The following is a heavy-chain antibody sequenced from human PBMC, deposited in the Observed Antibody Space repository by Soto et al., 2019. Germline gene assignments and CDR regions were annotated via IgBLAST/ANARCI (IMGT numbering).Heavy chain of an antibody. CDR2: ISAYTDDP. CDR1: GNTFTNLG. V-gene: IGHV1-18*01. J-gene: IGHJ5*02. D-gene: IGHD2-2*01. Sequence: ASVKVSCKASGNTFTNLGVTWVRQAPGQGLEWMGWISAYTDDPNYAQKFQGRVTMTIDTSTSTAYLDLRSLTSDDTAVYYCARVIPGAEAWFDPWGQGTLVTVSS. CDR3: ARVIPGAEAWFDP.